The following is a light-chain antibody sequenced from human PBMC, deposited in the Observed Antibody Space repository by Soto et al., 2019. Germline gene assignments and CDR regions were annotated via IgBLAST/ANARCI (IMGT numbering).Light chain of an antibody. Sequence: DIQMTQSPSSLSASVGASVTITCRASQNIYNYLNWYQQKPGKAPRLLLYAASTLHSGVPSRFTGSGSGTDFSLTINGLQPEDFATYYCQHSYTAPPFTFGQGTRLEI. CDR2: AAS. V-gene: IGKV1-39*01. CDR1: QNIYNY. CDR3: QHSYTAPPFT. J-gene: IGKJ2*01.